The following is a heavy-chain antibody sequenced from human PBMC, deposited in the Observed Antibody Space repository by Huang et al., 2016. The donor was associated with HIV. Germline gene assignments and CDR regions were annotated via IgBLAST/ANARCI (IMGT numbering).Heavy chain of an antibody. Sequence: QVQLVQSGAEVRRPGASVRVSCKASGYIFSAYYIHWVRQVPGQGLEWMGEINPNNGLTDSPQKFKDRITMTSDTAIDTVYMEVRRLRYGDTAVYYCGRVPLIMSDYELLDYFYHGMDVWGQGTTVTVS. CDR2: INPNNGLT. CDR3: GRVPLIMSDYELLDYFYHGMDV. V-gene: IGHV1-2*02. J-gene: IGHJ6*02. D-gene: IGHD4-17*01. CDR1: GYIFSAYY.